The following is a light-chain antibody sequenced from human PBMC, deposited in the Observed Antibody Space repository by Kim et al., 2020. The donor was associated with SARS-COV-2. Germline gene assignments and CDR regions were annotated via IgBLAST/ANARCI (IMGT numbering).Light chain of an antibody. CDR3: EQYNSSPWT. V-gene: IGKV1-5*03. Sequence: DIHMTQSPSTLSASVGDRVTITCRASQSISSWLAWYQQKPGKAPKLLIYKASSLESGVPSRFSGSGSGTEFTLTISSLQPDDFATYYGEQYNSSPWTFGQGTKVDIK. CDR1: QSISSW. J-gene: IGKJ1*01. CDR2: KAS.